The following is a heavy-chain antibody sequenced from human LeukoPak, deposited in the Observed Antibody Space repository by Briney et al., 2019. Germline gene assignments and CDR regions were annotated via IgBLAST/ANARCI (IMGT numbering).Heavy chain of an antibody. CDR2: INHSGST. CDR1: GGSFSGYY. CDR3: ARDEYNYGGRTHPYYFDH. V-gene: IGHV4-34*01. Sequence: PSETLSLTCAVYGGSFSGYYWSWIRQPPGKGLEWIGEINHSGSTNYNPSLKSRVTISVDTSKNQFSLKLSSVTAADTAVYYCARDEYNYGGRTHPYYFDHWGQGTLVTVSS. D-gene: IGHD5-18*01. J-gene: IGHJ4*02.